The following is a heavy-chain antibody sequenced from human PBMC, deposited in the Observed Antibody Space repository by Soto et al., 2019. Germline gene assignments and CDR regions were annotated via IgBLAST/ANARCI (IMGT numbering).Heavy chain of an antibody. CDR3: ARTPSRGYYFDY. CDR2: IYYSGST. Sequence: PSETLSLTCTVSGGSISSYYWSWIRQPPGKGLEWIGYIYYSGSTNYNPSIKSRVTISVDTSKNQISLKLSSVTAADTAVYYCARTPSRGYYFDYWGQGILVTVSS. J-gene: IGHJ4*02. CDR1: GGSISSYY. V-gene: IGHV4-59*01. D-gene: IGHD1-26*01.